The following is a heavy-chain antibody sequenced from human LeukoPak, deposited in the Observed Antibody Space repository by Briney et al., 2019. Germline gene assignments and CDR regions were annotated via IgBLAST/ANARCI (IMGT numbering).Heavy chain of an antibody. CDR1: GFTFSSYG. CDR3: AKEGIRGSGSYYNVKDY. J-gene: IGHJ4*02. Sequence: GGSLRLSCAASGFTFSSYGLHWVRQAPGKGLEWVSLIWYDGSNKYYADSVKGRFTISRDNSKNTLYLQMDSLRAEDTAVYYCAKEGIRGSGSYYNVKDYWGQGTLVTVSS. V-gene: IGHV3-33*06. CDR2: IWYDGSNK. D-gene: IGHD3-10*01.